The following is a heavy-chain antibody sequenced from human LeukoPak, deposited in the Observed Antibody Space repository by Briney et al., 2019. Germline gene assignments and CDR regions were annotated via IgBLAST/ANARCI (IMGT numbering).Heavy chain of an antibody. J-gene: IGHJ6*03. V-gene: IGHV4-38-2*02. Sequence: SATLSLTCTVSGYSISSGYYWGWLRQPPGKGLEWIGSIYHSGSTHYNPSLKSRVTISVDTSKNQFSLKLSSVTAADSAVYCCARDGRVPYYYYYMDVGGKGTTVTVSS. CDR1: GYSISSGYY. CDR3: ARDGRVPYYYYYMDV. CDR2: IYHSGST. D-gene: IGHD1-1*01.